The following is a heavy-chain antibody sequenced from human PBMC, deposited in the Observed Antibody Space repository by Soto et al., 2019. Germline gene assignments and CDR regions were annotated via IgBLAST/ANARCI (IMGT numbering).Heavy chain of an antibody. CDR1: GGSISNGGYY. J-gene: IGHJ6*02. Sequence: QVQLQESGPGLVKPSQTLSLTCTVSGGSISNGGYYWSWIRQHPGKGLEWFGSIYYSGSTYYNPSCKSRVIISGDKFKSQFSLTLSSVCAAETAVYYCARALLGLKYYCSGSYYKGGMDVWGQGTTVTVSS. V-gene: IGHV4-31*03. CDR2: IYYSGST. D-gene: IGHD3-10*01. CDR3: ARALLGLKYYCSGSYYKGGMDV.